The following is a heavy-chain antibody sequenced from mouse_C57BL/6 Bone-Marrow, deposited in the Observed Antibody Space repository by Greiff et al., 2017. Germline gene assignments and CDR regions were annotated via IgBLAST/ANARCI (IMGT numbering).Heavy chain of an antibody. Sequence: EVKVEESGPGLVKPSQSLSLTCSVTGYSITSGYYWNWIRQFPGNKLEWMGYISYDGSNNYNPYLKNRISITRDTSKNQFFLKLNSVTTEDTATYYCARGKTPSYWGQGTSVTVSS. V-gene: IGHV3-6*01. D-gene: IGHD6-1*01. CDR3: ARGKTPSY. J-gene: IGHJ4*01. CDR2: ISYDGSN. CDR1: GYSITSGYY.